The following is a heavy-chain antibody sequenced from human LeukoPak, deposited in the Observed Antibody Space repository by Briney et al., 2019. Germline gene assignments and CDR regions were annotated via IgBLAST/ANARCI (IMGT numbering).Heavy chain of an antibody. CDR3: ARIPCISTSCPRRGSLDY. CDR2: ICPGDSDS. Sequence: GESPKISCEGSGYTFTNYWLGWVRQMPGKGLEWMGIICPGDSDSRYSPSFQGQVTISADKSINTVYLQWSSLKASDTAIYYCARIPCISTSCPRRGSLDYWGQGTLVTVSS. J-gene: IGHJ4*02. V-gene: IGHV5-51*01. D-gene: IGHD2/OR15-2a*01. CDR1: GYTFTNYW.